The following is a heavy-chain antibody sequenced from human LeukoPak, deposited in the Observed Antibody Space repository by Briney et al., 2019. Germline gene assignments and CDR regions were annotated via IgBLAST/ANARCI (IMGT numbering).Heavy chain of an antibody. CDR1: GYTFTSYA. D-gene: IGHD6-13*01. J-gene: IGHJ4*02. Sequence: ASVKVSCKASGYTFTSYAMHWVRQAPGQRLEWMGWINAGNGNTKYSQKFQGRVTITRDTSASTAYMELSSRRSEDTAAYYCARGVRGHTAAGRDWGQGTLVTVSS. V-gene: IGHV1-3*01. CDR3: ARGVRGHTAAGRD. CDR2: INAGNGNT.